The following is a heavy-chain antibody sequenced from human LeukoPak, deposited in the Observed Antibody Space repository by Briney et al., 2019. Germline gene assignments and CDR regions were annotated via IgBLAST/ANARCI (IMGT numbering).Heavy chain of an antibody. V-gene: IGHV1-18*01. D-gene: IGHD2-8*01. CDR1: GYTFTSYG. J-gene: IGHJ6*03. CDR3: ARGEVLVWGGPYYYYMDV. CDR2: ISAYNGNT. Sequence: ASVKVSCKASGYTFTSYGISWVRQAPGQGLEWMGWISAYNGNTNYAQKLQGRVTMTTDTSTSTAYMELRSLRSDDTAVCYCARGEVLVWGGPYYYYMDVWGKGTTVTVSS.